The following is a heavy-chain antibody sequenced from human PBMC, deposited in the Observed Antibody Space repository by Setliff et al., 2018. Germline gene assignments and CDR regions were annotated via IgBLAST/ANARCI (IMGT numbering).Heavy chain of an antibody. CDR3: ARNYGEQYGDSEAGYFDY. CDR2: IYHSGST. D-gene: IGHD4-17*01. J-gene: IGHJ4*02. V-gene: IGHV4-38-2*01. CDR1: GYSISSGYY. Sequence: SETLSLTCAVSGYSISSGYYWGWIRQPPGKGLEWIGSIYHSGSTYYNPSLKSRVTISVDTSKNQFSLKLSSVTAADTAVYYCARNYGEQYGDSEAGYFDYWGQGTLVT.